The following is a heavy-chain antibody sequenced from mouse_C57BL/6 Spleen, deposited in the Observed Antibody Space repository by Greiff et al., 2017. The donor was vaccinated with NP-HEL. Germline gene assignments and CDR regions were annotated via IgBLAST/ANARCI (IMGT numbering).Heavy chain of an antibody. J-gene: IGHJ2*01. V-gene: IGHV5-4*01. CDR1: GFTFSSYA. CDR3: ARDPLYDY. CDR2: ISDGGSYT. Sequence: EVKVVESGGGLVKPGGSLKLSCAASGFTFSSYAMSWVRQTPEKRLEWVATISDGGSYTYYPDNVKGRFTISRDNAKNNLYLQMSHLKSEDTAMYYCARDPLYDYWGQGTTLTVSS.